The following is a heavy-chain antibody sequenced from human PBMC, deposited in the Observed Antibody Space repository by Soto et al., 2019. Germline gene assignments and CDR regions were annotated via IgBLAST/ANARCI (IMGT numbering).Heavy chain of an antibody. J-gene: IGHJ4*02. CDR1: GFTFSSYG. Sequence: GGSLRLSCAASGFTFSSYGMHWVRQAPGKGLEWVAVISYDGSNKYYADSVKGRFTISRDNSKNTLYLQMNSLRAEDTAVYYCAKAAVYDFWSGYWIDYWGQGTLVTVSS. D-gene: IGHD3-3*01. V-gene: IGHV3-30*18. CDR2: ISYDGSNK. CDR3: AKAAVYDFWSGYWIDY.